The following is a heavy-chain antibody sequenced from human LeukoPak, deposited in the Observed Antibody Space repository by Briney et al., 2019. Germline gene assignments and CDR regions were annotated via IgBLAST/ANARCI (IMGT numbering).Heavy chain of an antibody. Sequence: GGSLRLSCAASEFTFSSYNMNWVRQASGKGLEWVSSISTSSTYIYYADSLKGRFTISRDNAKNSLYLQLSSLRAEDTAVYYCARDRPAGHGYSYSFFDYWGQGTLVTVSS. CDR2: ISTSSTYI. CDR1: EFTFSSYN. V-gene: IGHV3-21*01. CDR3: ARDRPAGHGYSYSFFDY. D-gene: IGHD5-18*01. J-gene: IGHJ4*02.